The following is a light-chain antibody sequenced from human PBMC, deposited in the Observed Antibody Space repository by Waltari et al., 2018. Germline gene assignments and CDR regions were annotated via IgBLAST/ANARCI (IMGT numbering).Light chain of an antibody. Sequence: DIQMTQSPSSLSASVGDRVTITCRASRGIDAFLNWYQQQPGKAPKHLFFDASTLQRGVPPMFSGTRIGTDFSLTISDLQPEDFATYFCQPSYSAPFTFGRGTRLE. J-gene: IGKJ5*01. CDR1: RGIDAF. V-gene: IGKV1-39*01. CDR3: QPSYSAPFT. CDR2: DAS.